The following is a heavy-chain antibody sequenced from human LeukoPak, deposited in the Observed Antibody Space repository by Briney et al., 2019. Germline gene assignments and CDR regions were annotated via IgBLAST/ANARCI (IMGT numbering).Heavy chain of an antibody. CDR2: ITGDSNYI. J-gene: IGHJ4*02. V-gene: IGHV3-21*01. CDR3: ARVQGSPY. Sequence: GGSLRLSCAASGFTFSSYAMSWVRQPPGKGLEWVSSITGDSNYIYYADSVKGRFTVSRDNAKNSLYLHINSLRAEDTAVYYCARVQGSPYWGQGTLVTVSS. CDR1: GFTFSSYA.